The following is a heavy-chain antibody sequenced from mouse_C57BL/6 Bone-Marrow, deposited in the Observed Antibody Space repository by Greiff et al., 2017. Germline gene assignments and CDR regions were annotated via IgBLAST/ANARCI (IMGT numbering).Heavy chain of an antibody. V-gene: IGHV1-15*01. CDR3: TRGGRGIYFFDFGV. CDR1: GYTFTDYE. CDR2: IDPETGGT. D-gene: IGHD2-1*01. Sequence: VQLQQSGAELVRPGASVTLSCKASGYTFTDYEMHWVKQTPVHGLEWIGAIDPETGGTAYKQKFKGKAILTADKSSSPAYMELRSLTSEDSAVYYGTRGGRGIYFFDFGVWGTVVTVTASS. J-gene: IGHJ1*03.